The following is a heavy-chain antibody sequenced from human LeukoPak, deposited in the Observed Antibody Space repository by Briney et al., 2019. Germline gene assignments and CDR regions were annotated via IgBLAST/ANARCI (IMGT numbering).Heavy chain of an antibody. CDR2: ISWNSGSI. J-gene: IGHJ6*02. CDR1: GSTFDDYA. V-gene: IGHV3-9*01. Sequence: GGSLRLSCAASGSTFDDYAMHWVRQAPGKGLEWVSGISWNSGSIGYADSVKGRFTISRDNAKNSLYLQMNSLRAEDTALYYCAKGDSSGYQRGMDVWGQGTTVTVSS. CDR3: AKGDSSGYQRGMDV. D-gene: IGHD3-22*01.